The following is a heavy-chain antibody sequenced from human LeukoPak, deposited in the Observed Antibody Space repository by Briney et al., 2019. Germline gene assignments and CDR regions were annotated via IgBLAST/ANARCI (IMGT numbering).Heavy chain of an antibody. J-gene: IGHJ4*02. CDR1: GFTFSSYS. CDR2: ISSSSSYI. V-gene: IGHV3-21*01. D-gene: IGHD1-26*01. CDR3: ARGPRAVGANSWYYFDY. Sequence: GGSLRLSCAASGFTFSSYSMNWVRQAPGKGLEGVSSISSSSSYIYYADSVKGRFTISRDNAKNSLYLQMNSLRAEDTAVYYCARGPRAVGANSWYYFDYWGQGTLVTVSS.